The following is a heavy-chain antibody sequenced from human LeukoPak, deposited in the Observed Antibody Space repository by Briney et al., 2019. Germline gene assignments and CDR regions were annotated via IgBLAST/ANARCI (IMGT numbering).Heavy chain of an antibody. CDR3: ARVRLYGSGSYYYDY. Sequence: HAGGSLRLSCAASGFTFSSYDMHWVRQATGKGLEWVSAIGTAGDTYYPGSVKGRFTISRENAKNSLYLQMNSLRAGDTAVYYCARVRLYGSGSYYYDYWGQGTLVTVSS. CDR1: GFTFSSYD. V-gene: IGHV3-13*01. D-gene: IGHD3-10*01. CDR2: IGTAGDT. J-gene: IGHJ4*02.